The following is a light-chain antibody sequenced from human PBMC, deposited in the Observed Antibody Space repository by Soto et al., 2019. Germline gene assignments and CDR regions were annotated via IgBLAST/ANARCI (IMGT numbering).Light chain of an antibody. Sequence: EVVLTQSPGTLSLSPGERATLSCRASQSVSATYIAWYQQKSGQAPRLLLYGASSRATGIPDRFSGSGSGTEFTLTIDRLEPEDFATYYCQQYGSSPRAFGQGPKVDIK. J-gene: IGKJ1*01. CDR1: QSVSATY. CDR2: GAS. V-gene: IGKV3-20*01. CDR3: QQYGSSPRA.